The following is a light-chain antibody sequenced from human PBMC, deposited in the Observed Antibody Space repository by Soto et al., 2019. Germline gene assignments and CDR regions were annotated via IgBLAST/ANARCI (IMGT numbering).Light chain of an antibody. CDR3: QQYGSSPRIT. J-gene: IGKJ5*01. CDR2: GAS. V-gene: IGKV3-20*01. CDR1: QSVSSR. Sequence: EIVMTQSPGTLSLSPGERATLSCRASQSVSSRLAWYQQKPGQAPRLLISGASSRATGIPDRFSGSGSGTDFTLTISRLEPEDLAVYYCQQYGSSPRITVGQGTRLEIK.